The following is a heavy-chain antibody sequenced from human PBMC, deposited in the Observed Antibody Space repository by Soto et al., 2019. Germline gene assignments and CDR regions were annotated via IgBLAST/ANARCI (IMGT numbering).Heavy chain of an antibody. Sequence: GGSLRLSCAASGFTFSSYAMHWVRQAPGKELEWVAVISYDGSNKYYADSVKGRFTISRDNSKNTLYLQMNSLRAEDTAVYYCARPEYASSWYLTLPDYWGQGTLVTVSS. CDR1: GFTFSSYA. J-gene: IGHJ4*02. V-gene: IGHV3-30-3*01. CDR3: ARPEYASSWYLTLPDY. D-gene: IGHD6-13*01. CDR2: ISYDGSNK.